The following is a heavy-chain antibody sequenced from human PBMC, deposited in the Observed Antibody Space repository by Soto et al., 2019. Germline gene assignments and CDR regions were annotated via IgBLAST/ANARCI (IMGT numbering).Heavy chain of an antibody. CDR1: GFNFSNFV. CDR2: ISGSGYNR. CDR3: AKDPYTSGRGYYCDS. D-gene: IGHD6-19*01. J-gene: IGHJ4*02. Sequence: GGSLRLSCAASGFNFSNFVMSWVRQAPGKGLEWVSEISGSGYNRDYADSVKGRLTTSRDNSKNTLFLQMDSLRAEDAAIYYCAKDPYTSGRGYYCDSWGQGTLVTVSS. V-gene: IGHV3-23*01.